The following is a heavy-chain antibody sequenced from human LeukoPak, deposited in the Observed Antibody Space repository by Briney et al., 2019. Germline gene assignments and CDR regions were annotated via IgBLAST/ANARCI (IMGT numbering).Heavy chain of an antibody. CDR3: ARDRVMVRGVFFDY. Sequence: ASVKASCKASGYTFTSYDINWVRQATGQGLEWMGWMNPNSGNTGYAQKFQGRVTMTRNTSISTAYMELSSLRSEDAAVYYCARDRVMVRGVFFDYWGQGTLVTVSS. D-gene: IGHD3-10*01. V-gene: IGHV1-8*01. CDR2: MNPNSGNT. CDR1: GYTFTSYD. J-gene: IGHJ4*02.